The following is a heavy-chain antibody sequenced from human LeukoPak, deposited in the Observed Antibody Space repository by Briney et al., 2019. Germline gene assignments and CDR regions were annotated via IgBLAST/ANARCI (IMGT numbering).Heavy chain of an antibody. CDR3: ARDRFLEWIPMDV. V-gene: IGHV3-66*02. CDR1: GFTVSSNY. CDR2: IYSGGST. D-gene: IGHD3-3*01. Sequence: GGSLRLSCAASGFTVSSNYMSWVRQAPGKGLEWVSVIYSGGSTYYADSVKGRFTISRDNSKNTLYLQMNSLRAEDTAVYYCARDRFLEWIPMDVWGKGTTVTVSS. J-gene: IGHJ6*04.